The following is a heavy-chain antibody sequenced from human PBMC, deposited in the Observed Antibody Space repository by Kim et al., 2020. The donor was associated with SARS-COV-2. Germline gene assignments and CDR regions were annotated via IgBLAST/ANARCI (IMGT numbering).Heavy chain of an antibody. J-gene: IGHJ5*02. V-gene: IGHV1-2*06. CDR3: ARGSSRSSINWFDP. CDR2: IDPDNGAT. CDR1: GYTFSHHY. Sequence: ASVKVSCKASGYTFSHHYIHWVRQAPGQRLEWVGRIDPDNGATYYAQRFRNRVTMTRQTSITTVYMELNRLSYDDTAVYFCARGSSRSSINWFDPWGQGT. D-gene: IGHD6-6*01.